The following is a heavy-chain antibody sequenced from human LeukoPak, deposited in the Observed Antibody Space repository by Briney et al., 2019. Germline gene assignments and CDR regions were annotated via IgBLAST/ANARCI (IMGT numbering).Heavy chain of an antibody. CDR3: AKAVTLYYYDSSGPGAFDI. J-gene: IGHJ3*02. D-gene: IGHD3-22*01. CDR2: ISGSGGST. CDR1: GFTFSSYA. V-gene: IGHV3-23*01. Sequence: PGGSLRLSCAASGFTFSSYAMSWVRQAPGKGLEWVSAISGSGGSTYYADSVKGRFTISRDNSKNTLYLQMNSLRAEDTAVYYCAKAVTLYYYDSSGPGAFDIWGQGTMVTVSS.